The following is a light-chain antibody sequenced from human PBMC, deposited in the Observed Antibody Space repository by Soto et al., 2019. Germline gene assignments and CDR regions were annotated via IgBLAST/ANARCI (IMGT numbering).Light chain of an antibody. J-gene: IGKJ1*01. CDR1: QSISSY. CDR2: AAS. CDR3: QQSYSTPWT. V-gene: IGKV1-39*01. Sequence: DIQMTQSPSSLSASVGDRVTVTCRASQSISSYLNWYQQKPGKAPKLLIYAASNLHSGVPSRFSGSGSGTDFTLTISSLQPEDFATYYCQQSYSTPWTFGQGTKVEFK.